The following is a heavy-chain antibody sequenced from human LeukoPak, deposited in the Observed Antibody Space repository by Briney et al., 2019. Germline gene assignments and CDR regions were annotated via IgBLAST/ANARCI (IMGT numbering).Heavy chain of an antibody. D-gene: IGHD3-16*02. Sequence: KPGGSLRLSCAASGFAFNNAWMSWVRQAPGKGLEWVGRIKTRRDGGTRDYATPVKGRFTISRDDSENTLYLQMDSLKTEDTAVYYCTKVHYDNAWGSYRRYYYHYIDVWGKGTTVTVSS. J-gene: IGHJ6*03. CDR1: GFAFNNAW. CDR3: TKVHYDNAWGSYRRYYYHYIDV. CDR2: IKTRRDGGTR. V-gene: IGHV3-15*01.